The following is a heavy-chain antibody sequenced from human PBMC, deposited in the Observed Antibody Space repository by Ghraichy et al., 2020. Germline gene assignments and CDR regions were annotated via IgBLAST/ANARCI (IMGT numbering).Heavy chain of an antibody. Sequence: SQTLSLTCAVYGGSFSGYYWSWIRQPPGKGLEWIGEINHSGSTNYNPSLKSRVTISVDTSKNQFSLKLSSVTAADTAVYYCARAYGSGELPIYYYYYMDVWGKGTTVTVSS. CDR2: INHSGST. D-gene: IGHD3-10*01. CDR1: GGSFSGYY. V-gene: IGHV4-34*01. J-gene: IGHJ6*03. CDR3: ARAYGSGELPIYYYYYMDV.